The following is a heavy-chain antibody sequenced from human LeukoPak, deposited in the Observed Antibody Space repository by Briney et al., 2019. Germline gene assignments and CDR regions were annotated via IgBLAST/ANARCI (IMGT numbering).Heavy chain of an antibody. CDR2: IKQDGSEK. D-gene: IGHD6-13*01. V-gene: IGHV3-7*01. CDR1: GFTFGGYW. CDR3: AKDFVSSSTIGGAFDI. Sequence: PGGSLRLSCAASGFTFGGYWMSWVRQAPGKGLEWVANIKQDGSEKYYVDSVKGRFTISRDNAKNSLYLQMNSLRAEDTAVYYCAKDFVSSSTIGGAFDIWGQGTMVTVSS. J-gene: IGHJ3*02.